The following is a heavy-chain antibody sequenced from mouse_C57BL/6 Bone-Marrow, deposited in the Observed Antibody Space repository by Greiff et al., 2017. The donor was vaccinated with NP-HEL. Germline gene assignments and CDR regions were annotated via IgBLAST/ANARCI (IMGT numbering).Heavy chain of an antibody. CDR3: ARDLGHY. J-gene: IGHJ2*01. V-gene: IGHV5-4*01. D-gene: IGHD4-1*01. CDR2: ISDGGSYT. CDR1: GFTFSSYA. Sequence: EVQLVESGGGLVKPGGSLKLSCAASGFTFSSYAMSWVRQTPEKRLEWVATISDGGSYTYYPDNVKGRFTISRDNAKNNLYLQMSHLKSEDTAMYYCARDLGHYWGQGTTLTVSS.